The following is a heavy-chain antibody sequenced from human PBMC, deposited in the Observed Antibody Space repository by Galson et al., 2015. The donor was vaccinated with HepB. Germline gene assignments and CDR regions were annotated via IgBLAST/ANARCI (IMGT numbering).Heavy chain of an antibody. CDR1: GYSFTSYW. CDR3: ARLKAPGIAARPPPYYYYYMDV. CDR2: IDPSDSYT. Sequence: QSGAEVKKPGESLRISCKGSGYSFTSYWISWVRRMPGKGLEWMGRIDPSDSYTNYSPSFQGHVTISADKSISTAYLQWSSLKASDTAMYYCARLKAPGIAARPPPYYYYYMDVWGKGTTVTVSS. D-gene: IGHD6-6*01. V-gene: IGHV5-10-1*01. J-gene: IGHJ6*03.